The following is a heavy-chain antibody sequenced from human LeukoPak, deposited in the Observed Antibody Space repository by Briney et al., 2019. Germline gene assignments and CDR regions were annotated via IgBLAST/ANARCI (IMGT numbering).Heavy chain of an antibody. CDR2: IYHSGST. V-gene: IGHV4-38-2*02. CDR3: ARTGTGDFYWFDP. J-gene: IGHJ5*02. Sequence: SETLSLTCTVSGYSISSGYYWGWIRQPLGKGLEWIGSIYHSGSTYYNPSLKSRVTISVDTSKNQFSLKLSSVTAADTAVYYCARTGTGDFYWFDPWGQGTLVTVSS. CDR1: GYSISSGYY. D-gene: IGHD1-14*01.